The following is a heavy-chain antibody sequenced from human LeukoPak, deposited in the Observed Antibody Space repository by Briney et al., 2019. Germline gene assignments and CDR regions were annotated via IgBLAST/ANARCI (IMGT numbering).Heavy chain of an antibody. CDR1: GFTFSSYS. CDR2: ISSSGSTI. CDR3: ARRWATVDY. D-gene: IGHD5-24*01. J-gene: IGHJ4*02. Sequence: PGGSLRLSCAASGFTFSSYSMNWVRQAPGKGLEWVSYISSSGSTIYYADSVKGRFTISRDNAKNSLYLQMNSLRAEDTAVYYCARRWATVDYWGQGTLVTVSS. V-gene: IGHV3-48*04.